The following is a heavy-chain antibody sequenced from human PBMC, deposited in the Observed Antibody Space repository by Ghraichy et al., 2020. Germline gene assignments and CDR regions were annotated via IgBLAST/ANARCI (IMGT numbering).Heavy chain of an antibody. CDR3: ARLGYLISTTCRGLDY. J-gene: IGHJ4*02. CDR2: ARNTAHSYTT. D-gene: IGHD2-2*01. CDR1: GFTFSGSY. V-gene: IGHV3-72*01. Sequence: GGSLRLSCAASGFTFSGSYMDWVRQAPGKGLEWVGRARNTAHSYTTEYAASVKCRFTISRDDCKHSLYLQMASLKTEVTAVYYCARLGYLISTTCRGLDYCGRGPLVPVSS.